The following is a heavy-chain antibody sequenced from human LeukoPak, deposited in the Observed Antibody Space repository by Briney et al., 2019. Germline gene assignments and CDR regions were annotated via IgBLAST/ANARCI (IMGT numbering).Heavy chain of an antibody. J-gene: IGHJ5*02. Sequence: ASVKVSCKASGYTFTGYYMHWVRQAPGQGLESIVRINPNSGGTNYAQKFQGRVTMTRDTSISTAYMELSRLRSDDTAVYYCARYYYDSSGYSYNWFDPWGQGTLVTVSS. CDR2: INPNSGGT. CDR1: GYTFTGYY. V-gene: IGHV1-2*06. D-gene: IGHD3-22*01. CDR3: ARYYYDSSGYSYNWFDP.